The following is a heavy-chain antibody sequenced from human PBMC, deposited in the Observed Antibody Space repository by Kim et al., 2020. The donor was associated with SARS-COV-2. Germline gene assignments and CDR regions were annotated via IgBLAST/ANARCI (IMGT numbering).Heavy chain of an antibody. Sequence: GGSLRLSCAASGFTFSSYSMNWVRQAPGKGLEWVSYISSSSSTIYYADSVKGRFTISRDNAKNSLYLQMNSLRDEDTAVYYCARQAAWGDDSSGYFSDVWGQGTTVTVSS. CDR2: ISSSSSTI. CDR1: GFTFSSYS. V-gene: IGHV3-48*02. J-gene: IGHJ6*02. CDR3: ARQAAWGDDSSGYFSDV. D-gene: IGHD3-22*01.